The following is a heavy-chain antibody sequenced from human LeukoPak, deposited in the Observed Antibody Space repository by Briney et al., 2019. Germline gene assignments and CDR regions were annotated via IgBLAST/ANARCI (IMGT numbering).Heavy chain of an antibody. CDR2: IWYDGSKE. CDR3: ARVIGWSLFDC. V-gene: IGHV3-33*01. J-gene: IGHJ4*02. Sequence: GGSLRLSCAASGFTFSSYGMHWVRQAPGKGLEWVAVIWYDGSKEYLADSVKGRFTISRDNSKNTLYLQMSDLRAEDTAVYYCARVIGWSLFDCWGQGTLVTVSS. D-gene: IGHD2-15*01. CDR1: GFTFSSYG.